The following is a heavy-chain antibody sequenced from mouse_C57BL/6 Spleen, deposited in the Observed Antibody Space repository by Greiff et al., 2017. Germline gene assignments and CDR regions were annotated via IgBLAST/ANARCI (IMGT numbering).Heavy chain of an antibody. Sequence: QVQLQQSGAELVKPGASVKISCKASGYTFTSYWMHWVKQRPGQGLEWIGYINPSSGYTKYNQKFKDKATLTADKSSSTAYMQLSRLTYEDAAVYYCAYYGSSYPYAMDDWGQGTSVTVSS. V-gene: IGHV1-7*01. CDR2: INPSSGYT. D-gene: IGHD1-1*01. CDR1: GYTFTSYW. CDR3: AYYGSSYPYAMDD. J-gene: IGHJ4*01.